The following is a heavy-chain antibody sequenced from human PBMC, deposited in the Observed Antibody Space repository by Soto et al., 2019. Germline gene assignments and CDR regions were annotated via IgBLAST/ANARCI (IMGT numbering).Heavy chain of an antibody. Sequence: SETLSLTCTVSGDSVRNRYWSRIRRPPGRGLEWIGYIYRSGSTKYNPSLKSRLTISVDTSKNQFSLKLSSVTAADTAVYYCARTLDYGHMDVWGKGTTVTVSS. D-gene: IGHD3-16*01. CDR3: ARTLDYGHMDV. CDR1: GDSVRNRY. J-gene: IGHJ6*03. CDR2: IYRSGST. V-gene: IGHV4-4*09.